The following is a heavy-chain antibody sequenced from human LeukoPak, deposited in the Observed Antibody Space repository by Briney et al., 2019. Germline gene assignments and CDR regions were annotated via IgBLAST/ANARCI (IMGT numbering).Heavy chain of an antibody. CDR1: GGSFSGYY. CDR2: INHSGST. V-gene: IGHV4-34*01. D-gene: IGHD7-27*01. CDR3: ASRKLGNDY. J-gene: IGHJ4*02. Sequence: SETLSLTCAVYGGSFSGYYWSWIRQPPGKGLEWIGEINHSGSTNYNPSLKSRVTISADTSQNQFSLKLSSVTAADTAVYYCASRKLGNDYWGQGTLVTVSP.